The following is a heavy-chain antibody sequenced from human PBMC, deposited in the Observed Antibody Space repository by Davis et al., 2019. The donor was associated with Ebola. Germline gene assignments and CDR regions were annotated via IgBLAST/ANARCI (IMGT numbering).Heavy chain of an antibody. CDR2: ISAYNGNT. V-gene: IGHV1-18*01. Sequence: ASVKVSCKASGGTFSSYGISWVRQAPGQGLEWMGWISAYNGNTSYAQKLQGRVTMTTDTSTSTAYMELRSLRSDDTAVYYCARDRGMVSPYYFDYWGQGTLVTVSS. CDR3: ARDRGMVSPYYFDY. CDR1: GGTFSSYG. D-gene: IGHD2-21*01. J-gene: IGHJ4*02.